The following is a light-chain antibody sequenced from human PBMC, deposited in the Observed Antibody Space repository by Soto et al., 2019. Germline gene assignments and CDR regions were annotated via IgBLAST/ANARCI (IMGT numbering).Light chain of an antibody. CDR2: DVS. V-gene: IGLV2-14*01. Sequence: QSALTQSASVSGSPGQSITISCPGTSSDVGGYNYVSWYQQHPGKAPKLIIYDVSNRPSGVSTRFSGSKSGNTASLTISGLQAEDEADYSCSSYTSTNSWVFGGGTKLTVL. CDR1: SSDVGGYNY. J-gene: IGLJ3*02. CDR3: SSYTSTNSWV.